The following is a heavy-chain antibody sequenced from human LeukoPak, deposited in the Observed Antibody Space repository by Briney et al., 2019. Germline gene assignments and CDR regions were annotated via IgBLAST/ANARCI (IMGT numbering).Heavy chain of an antibody. V-gene: IGHV1-8*01. CDR3: ARARGAPYRHPFVERIAPYYFDD. Sequence: ASVKVSCKASGYNFNTYDINWVRQTGGQGLGWMGWMSPNSGNTAYAQKFQGRVTMSRNTSIATVYMEVSSLTSDDTAVYFCARARGAPYRHPFVERIAPYYFDDWGQGTLVTVSS. CDR1: GYNFNTYD. CDR2: MSPNSGNT. D-gene: IGHD2-21*01. J-gene: IGHJ4*02.